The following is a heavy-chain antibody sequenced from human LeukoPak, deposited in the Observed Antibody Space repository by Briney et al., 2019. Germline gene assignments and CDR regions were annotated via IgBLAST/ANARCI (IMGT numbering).Heavy chain of an antibody. CDR3: ARGSNNHY. CDR1: GGSISGTYY. CDR2: IYYTGTT. Sequence: SETLSLTCTVSGGSISGTYYWSWIRQPPGKGLEWIGYIYYTGTTDSNPSLKSRVTISLDTSKSQFSLNLSSVTAADTAVYYCARGSNNHYWGQGTLVTVSS. V-gene: IGHV4-59*08. J-gene: IGHJ4*02. D-gene: IGHD1-14*01.